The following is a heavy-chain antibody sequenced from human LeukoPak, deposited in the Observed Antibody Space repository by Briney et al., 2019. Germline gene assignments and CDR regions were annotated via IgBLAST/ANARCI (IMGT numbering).Heavy chain of an antibody. CDR1: GLTFSSYS. D-gene: IGHD3-22*01. CDR3: ARDSYPARPYYYDLFDY. CDR2: ISSSSYI. Sequence: GGSLRLSCAASGLTFSSYSMNWVRQAPGKGLEWVSSISSSSYIYYADSVKGRFTISRDNAKNSLYLQMNSLRAEDTAVYYCARDSYPARPYYYDLFDYWGQGTLVTVSS. J-gene: IGHJ4*02. V-gene: IGHV3-21*01.